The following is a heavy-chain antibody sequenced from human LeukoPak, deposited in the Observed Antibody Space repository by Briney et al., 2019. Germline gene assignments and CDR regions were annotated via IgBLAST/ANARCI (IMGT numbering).Heavy chain of an antibody. D-gene: IGHD5-12*01. CDR3: ARDSGYRPYYYGMDV. CDR2: INAGNGNT. CDR1: GYTFTSYA. J-gene: IGHJ6*02. V-gene: IGHV1-3*01. Sequence: ASVKVSCKASGYTFTSYAMHWVRQAPGQRLEWMGWINAGNGNTKYSQKFQGRVTITRDTSASTAYMELSSLRSEDTAVYYCARDSGYRPYYYGMDVWGQGTMVTVSS.